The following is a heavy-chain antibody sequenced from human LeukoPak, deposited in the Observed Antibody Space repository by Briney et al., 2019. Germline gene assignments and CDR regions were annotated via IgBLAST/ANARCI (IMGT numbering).Heavy chain of an antibody. CDR3: VTADSGRNDFAH. CDR1: GFTFRNYW. Sequence: PGGSLRLSCVASGFTFRNYWMSWVRQASGKGLEWVVKMNQEGSSISYVDSVKGRLTISRDNAKNSLFLQMNSLRAEDTAVYYCVTADSGRNDFAHWGQGTLVTVSS. D-gene: IGHD2-8*02. V-gene: IGHV3-7*03. J-gene: IGHJ4*02. CDR2: MNQEGSSI.